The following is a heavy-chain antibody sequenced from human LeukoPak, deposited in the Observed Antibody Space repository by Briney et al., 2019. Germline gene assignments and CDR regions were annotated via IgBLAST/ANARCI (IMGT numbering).Heavy chain of an antibody. Sequence: GASVTVSFKASGGTFSIYAISWVRQAPGQGLEWMGGIIPIFGTANYAQKFQGRVTITADKSTSTAYMELSSLRSEDTAVYYCAATPTLRYFDWLYFDYWGQGTLVTVSS. CDR2: IIPIFGTA. V-gene: IGHV1-69*06. D-gene: IGHD3-9*01. CDR3: AATPTLRYFDWLYFDY. J-gene: IGHJ4*02. CDR1: GGTFSIYA.